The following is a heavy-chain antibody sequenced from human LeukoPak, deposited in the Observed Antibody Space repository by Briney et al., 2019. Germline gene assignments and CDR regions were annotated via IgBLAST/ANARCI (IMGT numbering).Heavy chain of an antibody. D-gene: IGHD5-18*01. J-gene: IGHJ4*02. Sequence: PGRSLRLSCAASGFTFSSYAMHWVRQAPGKGLEWVAVISYDGSNKYYADSVKGRFTISRHNSKNTLYLQMNSLRAEDTAVYYCARGRNLYSYAVYYFDYWGQGTLVTVSS. V-gene: IGHV3-30-3*01. CDR3: ARGRNLYSYAVYYFDY. CDR1: GFTFSSYA. CDR2: ISYDGSNK.